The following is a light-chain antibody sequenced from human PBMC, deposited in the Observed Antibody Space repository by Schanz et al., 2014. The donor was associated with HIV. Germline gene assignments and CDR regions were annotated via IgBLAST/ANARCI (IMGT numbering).Light chain of an antibody. CDR3: HQYGSSPRT. Sequence: IVLTQSPGTLSLSPGDTVTLSCRASQSVSSMLDWFQQKPGQAPRLLIYGASTRVTGIPARFSGSGSGTDFTLTITRLEPEDFAVYYCHQYGSSPRTFGQGTKVEI. J-gene: IGKJ1*01. CDR1: QSVSSM. CDR2: GAS. V-gene: IGKV3-20*01.